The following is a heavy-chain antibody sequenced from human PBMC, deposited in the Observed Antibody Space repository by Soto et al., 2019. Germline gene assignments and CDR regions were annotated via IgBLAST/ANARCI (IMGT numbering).Heavy chain of an antibody. CDR3: ARVAKMAGSGSYYSFYYYGMDV. J-gene: IGHJ6*02. D-gene: IGHD3-10*01. CDR1: GGTFSSYA. Sequence: GASVKVSCKASGGTFSSYAISWVRQAPGQGLEWMGGIIPIFGTANYAQKFQGRVTITADESTSTAYMELSSLRSEDTAVYYCARVAKMAGSGSYYSFYYYGMDVWGQGTTVTVSS. V-gene: IGHV1-69*13. CDR2: IIPIFGTA.